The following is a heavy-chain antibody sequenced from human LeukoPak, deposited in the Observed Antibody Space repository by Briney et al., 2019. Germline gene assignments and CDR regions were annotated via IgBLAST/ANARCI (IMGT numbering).Heavy chain of an antibody. CDR3: ARDYGGNYLDY. D-gene: IGHD4-23*01. Sequence: SETLSLTCTVSGGSISSSSYYWGWIRQPPGKGLEWIGSIYYSGSTYHNPSLKSRVTISVDKSKNQFSLKLSSVTAADTAVYYCARDYGGNYLDYWGQGTLVTVSS. V-gene: IGHV4-39*07. CDR2: IYYSGST. J-gene: IGHJ4*02. CDR1: GGSISSSSYY.